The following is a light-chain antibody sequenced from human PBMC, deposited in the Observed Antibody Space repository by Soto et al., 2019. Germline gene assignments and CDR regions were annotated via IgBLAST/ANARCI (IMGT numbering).Light chain of an antibody. CDR2: AAS. CDR3: QQLNSYRT. CDR1: QGISSY. J-gene: IGKJ4*01. Sequence: DIQLTQSPSFLSASVGDRVTITCRASQGISSYLAWYQQKPGKAPKLLIYAASTLQSGVPSRFSGSGSGTEFTLTISSLQPEDFATYYCQQLNSYRTFGGGTKV. V-gene: IGKV1-9*01.